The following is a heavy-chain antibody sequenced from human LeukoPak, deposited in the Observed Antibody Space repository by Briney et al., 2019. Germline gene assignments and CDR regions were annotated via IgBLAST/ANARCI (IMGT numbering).Heavy chain of an antibody. CDR2: IYTSGST. D-gene: IGHD6-25*01. CDR3: ARDRSSVRAFDI. Sequence: SQTLSLTCTVSGGSISSGSYYWSWIRQPAGKGLEWIGRIYTSGSTNYNPSLKSRVTISVDTSKNQFSLKLSSVTAADTAVYYCARDRSSVRAFDIWGQGTMVTVSS. J-gene: IGHJ3*02. V-gene: IGHV4-61*02. CDR1: GGSISSGSYY.